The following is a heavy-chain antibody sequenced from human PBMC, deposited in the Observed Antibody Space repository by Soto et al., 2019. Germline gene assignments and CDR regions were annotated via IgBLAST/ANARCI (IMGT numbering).Heavy chain of an antibody. CDR3: ATVHNTSRSFDY. CDR1: GFTFNIYA. Sequence: XVSLRLSCAASGFTFNIYAMTWVRQAPGKGLEWVSTTGATGRTTYYSDSVKGRFTVSRDNSKNTLDLQMSNLRAEDTAVYYCATVHNTSRSFDYWGQGTLVTV. V-gene: IGHV3-23*01. D-gene: IGHD1-20*01. CDR2: TGATGRTT. J-gene: IGHJ4*02.